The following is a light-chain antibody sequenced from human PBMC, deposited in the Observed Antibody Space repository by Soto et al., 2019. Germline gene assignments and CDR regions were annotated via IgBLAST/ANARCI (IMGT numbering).Light chain of an antibody. CDR2: WAS. V-gene: IGKV4-1*01. J-gene: IGKJ2*01. Sequence: DFVMTQTPDSLAVSLGERATINCKSSPSVLSSSNSKNYLAWYQQKPGQPPRLLIYWASTRNSGVPDRVSGSGSVTDFTLTISILQTEDVAVYYCQQYYSSPYPFGQGTKLEIK. CDR1: PSVLSSSNSKNY. CDR3: QQYYSSPYP.